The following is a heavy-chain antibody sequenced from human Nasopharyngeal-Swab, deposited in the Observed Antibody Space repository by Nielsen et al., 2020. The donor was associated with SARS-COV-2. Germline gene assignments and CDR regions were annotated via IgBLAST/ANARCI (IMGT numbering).Heavy chain of an antibody. D-gene: IGHD3-10*01. Sequence: WLRQRPGKGLEWVGFIRSNAYGGTTEYAVSVKGRFTISRDDSKSIAYLQMNSLKTEDTAVYYCTRDDYYDSGRPDYWGQGTLVTVSS. CDR3: TRDDYYDSGRPDY. V-gene: IGHV3-49*02. CDR2: IRSNAYGGTT. J-gene: IGHJ4*02.